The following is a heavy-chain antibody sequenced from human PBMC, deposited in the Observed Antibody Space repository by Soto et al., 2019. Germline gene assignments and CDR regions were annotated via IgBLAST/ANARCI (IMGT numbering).Heavy chain of an antibody. V-gene: IGHV3-30*18. J-gene: IGHJ3*01. CDR1: GFIFKEYA. Sequence: QVQLVESGGGVVQPGTSLRLSCAASGFIFKEYALHWVRQAPGKGLEWVAVLSEDGSIEHYGDSVRGRFTISRDNSKNPLFLQLNSVRTEDTAVYYCAKVGPFGDFLSAFERWGQGTVVTVSS. D-gene: IGHD3-16*01. CDR3: AKVGPFGDFLSAFER. CDR2: LSEDGSIE.